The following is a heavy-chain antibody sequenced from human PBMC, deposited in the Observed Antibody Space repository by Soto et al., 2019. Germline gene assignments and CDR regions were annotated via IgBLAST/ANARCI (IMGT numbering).Heavy chain of an antibody. Sequence: QVQLVQSGAEVKKPGASVKVSCKASGYTFTSYAMHWVRQAPGQRLEWMGWINAGNGNTKYSQKFQGRVTITRDTSASTAYMELSSLRSEDTAVYYCATQMGEGYFDYWGQGTLVAVSS. CDR2: INAGNGNT. D-gene: IGHD3-16*01. CDR3: ATQMGEGYFDY. V-gene: IGHV1-3*01. J-gene: IGHJ4*02. CDR1: GYTFTSYA.